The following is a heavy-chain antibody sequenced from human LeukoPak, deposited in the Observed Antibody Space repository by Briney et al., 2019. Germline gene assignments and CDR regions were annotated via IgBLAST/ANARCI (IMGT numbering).Heavy chain of an antibody. J-gene: IGHJ6*02. V-gene: IGHV3-74*01. CDR1: GFTFSSYW. CDR3: ARDRYYGMDV. CDR2: IKSDGYTT. Sequence: PGGSLRLSCAASGFTFSSYWMHWVRQAAGKGLVWVSLIKSDGYTTTYADSVKGRFTISRDNAKNTLYLQMTSLRAEDTAVYYCARDRYYGMDVWGQGTTVTVSS.